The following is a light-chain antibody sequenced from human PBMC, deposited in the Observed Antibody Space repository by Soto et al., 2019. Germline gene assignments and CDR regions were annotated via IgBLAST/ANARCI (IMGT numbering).Light chain of an antibody. CDR1: QFVSSNS. CDR3: QQYNNWPPWT. Sequence: EIVLTQSPGTLSLSPGERATLSCRASQFVSSNSLAWYQQKRGQAPRLLIHDASSRATGIPDRFSGSGSGTDFTLTISSLQSEDSAVYYCQQYNNWPPWTFGQGTKVDIK. J-gene: IGKJ1*01. CDR2: DAS. V-gene: IGKV3D-15*01.